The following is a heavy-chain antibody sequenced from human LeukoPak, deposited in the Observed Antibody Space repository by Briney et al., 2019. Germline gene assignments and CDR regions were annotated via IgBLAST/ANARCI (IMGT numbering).Heavy chain of an antibody. D-gene: IGHD6-19*01. CDR3: ARSLAGWLATEYGMDV. J-gene: IGHJ6*02. CDR2: IYYSGST. Sequence: SETLSLTCTVSGGSINSYWSWIRQPPGKGLEWIGYIYYSGSTNYNPSLKSRVTISVDTSKNQFSLKLSSVTAADTAVYYCARSLAGWLATEYGMDVWGQGTTVTVSS. CDR1: GGSINSY. V-gene: IGHV4-59*08.